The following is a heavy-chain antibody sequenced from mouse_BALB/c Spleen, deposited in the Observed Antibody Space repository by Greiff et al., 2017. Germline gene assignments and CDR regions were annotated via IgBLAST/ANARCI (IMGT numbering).Heavy chain of an antibody. V-gene: IGHV1-54*01. CDR1: GYAFTNYL. J-gene: IGHJ4*01. Sequence: QVQLQQSGAELVRPGTSVKVSRKASGYAFTNYLIEWVKQRPGQGLEWIGVINPGSGGTNYNEKFKGKATLTADKSSSTAYMQLSSLTSDDSAVYFCARSAITTVVAYYYAMDYWGQGTSVTVSS. CDR3: ARSAITTVVAYYYAMDY. D-gene: IGHD1-1*01. CDR2: INPGSGGT.